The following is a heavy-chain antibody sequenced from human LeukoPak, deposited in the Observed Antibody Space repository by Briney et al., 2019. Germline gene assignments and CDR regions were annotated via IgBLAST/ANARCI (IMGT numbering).Heavy chain of an antibody. J-gene: IGHJ4*02. V-gene: IGHV1-8*03. CDR1: GYTFTSYD. CDR3: ARVPRGPIAAREPFFDY. Sequence: ASVKVSCKASGYTFTSYDINWVRQVTGQGLEWMGWMNPNSGNTGYAQKFQGRVTITRNTSISTAYMELSSLRSEDTAVYYCARVPRGPIAAREPFFDYWGQGTLVTVSS. D-gene: IGHD6-6*01. CDR2: MNPNSGNT.